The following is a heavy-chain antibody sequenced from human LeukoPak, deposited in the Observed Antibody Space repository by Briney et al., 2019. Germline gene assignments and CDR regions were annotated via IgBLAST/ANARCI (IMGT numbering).Heavy chain of an antibody. CDR1: GFTFSSHA. V-gene: IGHV3-23*01. Sequence: GGSLRLSCAASGFTFSSHAMSWVRQAPGKGLEWVSAISGSGGSTYYADSVKGRFTISRDNSKNTLYLQMNSLRAEDTAVYYCAKIKSRLVGATHSDYYYYMDVWGKGTTVTVSS. J-gene: IGHJ6*03. CDR2: ISGSGGST. CDR3: AKIKSRLVGATHSDYYYYMDV. D-gene: IGHD1-26*01.